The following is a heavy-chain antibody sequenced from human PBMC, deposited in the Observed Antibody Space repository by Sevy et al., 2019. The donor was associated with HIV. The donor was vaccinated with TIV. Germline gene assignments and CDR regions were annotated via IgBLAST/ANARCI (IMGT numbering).Heavy chain of an antibody. Sequence: GGSLRLSCAASGFMFSAYSMNWVRQAPGKGLEWVATISAETDYIYYGDSLKGRFTISRDNAKNSLYLQIHSPRAEDTAVYYCARNKGSSWPNYFDYWGQGTLVTVSS. J-gene: IGHJ4*02. V-gene: IGHV3-21*01. CDR1: GFMFSAYS. D-gene: IGHD6-13*01. CDR3: ARNKGSSWPNYFDY. CDR2: ISAETDYI.